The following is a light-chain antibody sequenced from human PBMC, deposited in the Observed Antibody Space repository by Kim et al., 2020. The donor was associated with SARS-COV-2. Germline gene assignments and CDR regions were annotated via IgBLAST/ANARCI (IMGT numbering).Light chain of an antibody. CDR1: NIRSKS. CDR2: NDH. CDR3: QVWDPTTDDYV. V-gene: IGLV3-21*04. Sequence: SYELTQPASVSVAPGETARLTCGGDNIRSKSVHWYQQTPGQAPVLVINNDHYRPSGIPERFTGSNSGNTAALTISRVEAGDEADYYCQVWDPTTDDYVFGSGTKVTVL. J-gene: IGLJ1*01.